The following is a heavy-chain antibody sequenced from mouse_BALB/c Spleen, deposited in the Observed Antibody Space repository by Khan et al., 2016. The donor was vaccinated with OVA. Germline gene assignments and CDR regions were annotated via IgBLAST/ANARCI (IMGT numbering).Heavy chain of an antibody. Sequence: EVQLQESGPGLVKPSQSLSLTCTVTGNSITSYYALNWIRQFPGNKVERIGNISCSGSTSYNQSFKNRISFTGDTSKTQFFLQLHSVIFEDTAAYYYGRQNYLRYDFDYWGQGTSVTVSS. CDR1: GNSITSYYA. J-gene: IGHJ4*01. V-gene: IGHV3-2*02. CDR3: GRQNYLRYDFDY. D-gene: IGHD1-1*01. CDR2: ISCSGST.